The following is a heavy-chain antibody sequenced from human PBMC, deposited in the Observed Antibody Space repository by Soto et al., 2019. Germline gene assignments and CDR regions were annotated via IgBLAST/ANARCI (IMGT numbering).Heavy chain of an antibody. D-gene: IGHD2-15*01. CDR3: ARDPIVVVVAANRGGMDV. CDR1: GFTFSSYA. V-gene: IGHV3-30-3*01. CDR2: ISYDGSNK. J-gene: IGHJ6*02. Sequence: PGGSLRLSCAASGFTFSSYAMHWVRQAPGKGLEWVAVISYDGSNKYYADSVKGRFTISRDNSKNTLYLQMNSLRAEDTAVYYCARDPIVVVVAANRGGMDVWGQGTTVTVSS.